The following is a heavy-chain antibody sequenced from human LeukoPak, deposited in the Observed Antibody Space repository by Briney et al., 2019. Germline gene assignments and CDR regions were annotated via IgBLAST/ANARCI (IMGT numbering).Heavy chain of an antibody. CDR3: ARGASNNYFDSSGYRYFQQ. D-gene: IGHD3-22*01. CDR2: IYSGGST. J-gene: IGHJ1*01. V-gene: IGHV3-66*01. Sequence: GGSLRLSCAASGFTVSSSYMSWVRQAPGKGLEWVSVIYSGGSTFYADSGKGRFTVSRDIFKNTVYLQMNSLRAEDTAVYFCARGASNNYFDSSGYRYFQQWGQGTLVTVSS. CDR1: GFTVSSSY.